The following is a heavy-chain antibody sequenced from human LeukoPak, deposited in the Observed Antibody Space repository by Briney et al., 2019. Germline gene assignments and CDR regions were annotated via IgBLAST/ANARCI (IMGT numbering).Heavy chain of an antibody. CDR1: GFAFSTYW. D-gene: IGHD5-18*01. Sequence: GGSLRLSCAASGFAFSTYWMNWVRQAPGKGLEWVANIKQDGSEKNYVDSVKGRFTISTDNAKNSLYLQMNSLRAEDTAVYYCATEAMETDGLDYWGQGTLVTVSS. J-gene: IGHJ4*02. CDR2: IKQDGSEK. CDR3: ATEAMETDGLDY. V-gene: IGHV3-7*04.